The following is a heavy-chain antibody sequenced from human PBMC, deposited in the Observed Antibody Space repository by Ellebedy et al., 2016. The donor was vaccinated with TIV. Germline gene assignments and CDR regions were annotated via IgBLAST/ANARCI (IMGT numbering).Heavy chain of an antibody. J-gene: IGHJ4*02. CDR1: GVNFSKFS. CDR2: ISADGDTI. V-gene: IGHV3-48*04. Sequence: GESLKISXEVTGVNFSKFSLNWVRKAPGKGLEWVAFISADGDTIYYAKSVKGRFTISRDDADSSLSLQMNSLRGDDTAVYYCVAALDYWGQGTLVTVS. CDR3: VAALDY. D-gene: IGHD6-25*01.